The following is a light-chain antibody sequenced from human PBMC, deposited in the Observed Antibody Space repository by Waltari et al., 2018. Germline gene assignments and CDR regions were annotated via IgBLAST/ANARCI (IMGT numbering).Light chain of an antibody. CDR3: QQADSFPFT. J-gene: IGKJ2*01. CDR2: VAS. CDR1: QGISRS. V-gene: IGKV1-12*01. Sequence: DIQMTQSPSSVSASVGDGVTITCRASQGISRSLAWYQQKPGTAPNLLIAVASSLQSGVPSRVSGSGSGTDFTLTINSLQPEDFATYYCQQADSFPFTFGQGTKLEIK.